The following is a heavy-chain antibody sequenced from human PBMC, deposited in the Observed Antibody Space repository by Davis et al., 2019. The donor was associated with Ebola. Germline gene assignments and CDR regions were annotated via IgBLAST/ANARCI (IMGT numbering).Heavy chain of an antibody. Sequence: GGSLRLSCAASGFTFSSYSMNWVRQAPRKGLEWVSYISSSGSNIYYADSVKGRFTISRDNAKNSLYLQMNSLRAEDTAVYYCAREEANIVVVPAATLYYYYGMDVWGQGTTVTVSS. V-gene: IGHV3-48*04. J-gene: IGHJ6*02. CDR1: GFTFSSYS. CDR3: AREEANIVVVPAATLYYYYGMDV. D-gene: IGHD2-2*01. CDR2: ISSSGSNI.